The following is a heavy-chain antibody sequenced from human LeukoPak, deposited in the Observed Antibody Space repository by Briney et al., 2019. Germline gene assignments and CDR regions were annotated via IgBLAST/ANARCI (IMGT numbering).Heavy chain of an antibody. CDR3: ARDGYCSGGSCSGFPA. D-gene: IGHD2-15*01. CDR1: GGTFSSYA. Sequence: SVKVSCKASGGTFSSYAISWVRQAPGQGLEWMGRIIPILGIANYAQKFQGRVTITADKSTSTAYMELSSLRSEDTAVYYCARDGYCSGGSCSGFPAWGQGTLVTVSS. J-gene: IGHJ5*02. CDR2: IIPILGIA. V-gene: IGHV1-69*04.